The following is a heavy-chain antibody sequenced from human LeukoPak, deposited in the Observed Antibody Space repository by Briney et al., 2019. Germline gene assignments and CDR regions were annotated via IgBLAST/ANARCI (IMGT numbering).Heavy chain of an antibody. V-gene: IGHV4-61*01. D-gene: IGHD5-12*01. CDR2: IYYSGTT. J-gene: IGHJ3*02. CDR3: ARQGRPRTFGYAPHAFDI. Sequence: SETLSLTCTVSGGSVSSGSYYWSWIRQPPGKGLEWIGYIYYSGTTNYNPSLKSRVTISVDTSKNQFSLKLSSVTAADTAVYYCARQGRPRTFGYAPHAFDIWGQGTMVTVSS. CDR1: GGSVSSGSYY.